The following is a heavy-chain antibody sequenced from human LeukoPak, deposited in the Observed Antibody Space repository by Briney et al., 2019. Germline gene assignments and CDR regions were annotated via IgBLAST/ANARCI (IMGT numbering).Heavy chain of an antibody. Sequence: SETLSLTCTVSGGSISSSSYYWSWIRQPPGKGLEWIGEINHSGSTNYNPSLKSRVTISVDTSKNQFSLKLSSVTAADTAVYYCARVKGRYSGYDWFVPWFDPWGQGTLVTVSS. CDR3: ARVKGRYSGYDWFVPWFDP. V-gene: IGHV4-39*07. CDR2: INHSGST. D-gene: IGHD5-12*01. J-gene: IGHJ5*02. CDR1: GGSISSSSYY.